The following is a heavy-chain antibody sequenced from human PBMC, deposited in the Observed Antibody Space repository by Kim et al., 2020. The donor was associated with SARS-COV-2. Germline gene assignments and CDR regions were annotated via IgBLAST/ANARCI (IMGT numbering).Heavy chain of an antibody. CDR1: GGTFSSYA. CDR2: IIPIFGTA. CDR3: ARAAAAGTVYYYYYGMDV. V-gene: IGHV1-69*13. J-gene: IGHJ6*02. D-gene: IGHD6-13*01. Sequence: SVKVSCKASGGTFSSYAISWVRQAPGQGLEWMGGIIPIFGTANYAQKFQGRVTITADESTSTAYMELSSLRSEDTAVYYCARAAAAGTVYYYYYGMDVWGQGTTVTVSS.